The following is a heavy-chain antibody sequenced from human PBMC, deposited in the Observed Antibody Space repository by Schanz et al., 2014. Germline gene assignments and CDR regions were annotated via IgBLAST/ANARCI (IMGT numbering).Heavy chain of an antibody. CDR1: GGTFSSYT. V-gene: IGHV1-69*08. CDR3: ARDQSPYTNSSDVRYVDY. D-gene: IGHD6-6*01. J-gene: IGHJ4*02. Sequence: QVQLVQSGAEVKKPGSSVKVSCKASGGTFSSYTISWVRQAPGQGLEWMGRIISILGIPNYAQKFQGRVTFTADKSTSTAYMELSSLKSEDTAVYYCARDQSPYTNSSDVRYVDYWGQGTLVTVSS. CDR2: IISILGIP.